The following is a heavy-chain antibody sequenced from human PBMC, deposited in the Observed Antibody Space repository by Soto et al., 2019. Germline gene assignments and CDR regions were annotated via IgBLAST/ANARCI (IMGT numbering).Heavy chain of an antibody. V-gene: IGHV4-39*01. CDR3: ARHLNYDILTGRNYYGMDV. CDR1: GGSISSSSYY. D-gene: IGHD3-9*01. J-gene: IGHJ6*02. Sequence: SETLSLTCTVSGGSISSSSYYWGWIRQPPGKGLEWIGSIYYSGSTYYNPSLKSRVTISVDTSKNQFSLKLSSVTAADTAVYYCARHLNYDILTGRNYYGMDVWGQGTTVTVS. CDR2: IYYSGST.